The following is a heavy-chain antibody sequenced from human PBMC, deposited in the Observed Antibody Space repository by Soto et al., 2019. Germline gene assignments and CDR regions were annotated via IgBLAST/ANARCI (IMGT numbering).Heavy chain of an antibody. Sequence: SETLSLTCTVSGGSVSSGSYYWSWIRQPPGKGLEWIGYIYYSGSTNYNPSLKSRVTISVDTSKNQFSLKLSSVTAADTAVYYCARGVDPHIKLYYFDYWGQGTLVTVSS. J-gene: IGHJ4*02. CDR2: IYYSGST. V-gene: IGHV4-61*01. CDR1: GGSVSSGSYY. D-gene: IGHD3-10*01. CDR3: ARGVDPHIKLYYFDY.